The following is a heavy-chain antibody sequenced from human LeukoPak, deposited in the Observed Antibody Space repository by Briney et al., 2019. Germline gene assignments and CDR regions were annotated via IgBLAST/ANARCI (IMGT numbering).Heavy chain of an antibody. CDR2: IYYTGST. V-gene: IGHV4-61*05. CDR3: ARSYYGSGSYYSFLY. D-gene: IGHD3-10*01. J-gene: IGHJ4*02. CDR1: GGSISSSSYY. Sequence: PSETLSLTCTVSGGSISSSSYYWGWIRQPPGKGLEWIGYIYYTGSTNYNPSLKSRVTISIDTSNNQFSLKVSSVTAADTAVYYCARSYYGSGSYYSFLYWGQGTLVTVSS.